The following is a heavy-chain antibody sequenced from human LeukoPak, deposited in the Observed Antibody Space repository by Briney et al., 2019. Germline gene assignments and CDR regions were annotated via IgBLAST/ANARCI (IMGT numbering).Heavy chain of an antibody. CDR2: IYPGNSNT. CDR3: ARQGEYGLGSYYS. V-gene: IGHV5-51*01. D-gene: IGHD3-10*01. CDR1: GYSFTTYW. Sequence: GESLKISCKGTGYSFTTYWIGWVRQMPGQGLEWMGIIYPGNSNTRYSPSFQGQVTISADKSIRTAYLQWSSLKASDSAMYYCARQGEYGLGSYYSWGQGTLVTVSS. J-gene: IGHJ4*02.